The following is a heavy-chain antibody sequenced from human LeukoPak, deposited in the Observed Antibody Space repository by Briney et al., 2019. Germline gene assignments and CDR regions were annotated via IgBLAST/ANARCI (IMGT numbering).Heavy chain of an antibody. Sequence: GGSLRLSCAASAVSGFTFFSYAMTWVRQAPGKGLEWISDINESGDSKFYADSVKGRFTISRDNAKNSLHLQMSSLRAEDTAVYYCARRTYSNHFFDYWGQGTLVTVSS. D-gene: IGHD4-11*01. V-gene: IGHV3-48*03. CDR2: INESGDSK. CDR3: ARRTYSNHFFDY. CDR1: AVSGFTFFSYA. J-gene: IGHJ4*02.